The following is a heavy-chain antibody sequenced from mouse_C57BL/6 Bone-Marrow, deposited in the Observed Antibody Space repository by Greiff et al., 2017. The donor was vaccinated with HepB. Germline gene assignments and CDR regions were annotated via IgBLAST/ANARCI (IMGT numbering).Heavy chain of an antibody. CDR2: INYDGSST. V-gene: IGHV5-16*01. D-gene: IGHD2-5*01. Sequence: EVQVVESEGGLVQPGSSMKLSCTASGFTFSDYYMAWVRQVPEKGLEWVANINYDGSSTYYLDSLKSRFIISRDNAKNILYLQMSSLKSEDTATYYCAREGNYSNYFDYWGQGTTLTVSS. CDR1: GFTFSDYY. J-gene: IGHJ2*01. CDR3: AREGNYSNYFDY.